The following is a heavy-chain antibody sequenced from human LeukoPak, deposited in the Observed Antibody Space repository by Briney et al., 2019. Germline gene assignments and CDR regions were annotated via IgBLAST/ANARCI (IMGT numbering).Heavy chain of an antibody. CDR1: GGSISSSSYY. V-gene: IGHV4-39*07. J-gene: IGHJ4*02. D-gene: IGHD2-21*02. Sequence: SETLSLTCTVSGGSISSSSYYWGWIRQPPGKGLEWIGSIYYSGSTYYNPSLKSRVTISVDTSKNQFSLKLSSVTAADTAVYYWARGGYCGGDCYFYYWGQGTLVTVSS. CDR2: IYYSGST. CDR3: ARGGYCGGDCYFYY.